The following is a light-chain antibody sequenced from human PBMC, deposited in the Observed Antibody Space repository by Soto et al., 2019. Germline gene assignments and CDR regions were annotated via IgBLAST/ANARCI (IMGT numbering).Light chain of an antibody. Sequence: EIVLTQSPGTLSLSPGERATLSCRASQSISSSHLAWYQQKPGQAPRLLIYGASSRAIDIPDRFSGSGSGTDFNLTINRLEPEDFAVYYCQHYDSSPAWTFGQGTKVEIK. J-gene: IGKJ1*01. V-gene: IGKV3-20*01. CDR2: GAS. CDR3: QHYDSSPAWT. CDR1: QSISSSH.